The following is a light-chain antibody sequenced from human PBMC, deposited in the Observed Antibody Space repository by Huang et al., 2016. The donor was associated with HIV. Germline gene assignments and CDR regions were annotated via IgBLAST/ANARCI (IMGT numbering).Light chain of an antibody. CDR1: RSVSRN. CDR2: GAS. CDR3: HQYNNWPRT. Sequence: EIVLTQSPAALSVSPGERATLSCRASRSVSRNLAWYQQRPGQAPRLLIYGASTKACGIPGRFSGSGSGTEFTLTISSLQSGDFAVYYCHQYNNWPRTFGRGTKL. J-gene: IGKJ1*01. V-gene: IGKV3-15*01.